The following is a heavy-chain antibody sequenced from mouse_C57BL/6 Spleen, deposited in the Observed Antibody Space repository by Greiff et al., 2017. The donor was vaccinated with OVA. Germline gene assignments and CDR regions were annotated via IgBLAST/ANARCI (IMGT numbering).Heavy chain of an antibody. CDR3: APITTVVATSFDV. CDR1: GYTFTSYW. Sequence: VQLQQPGAELVKPGASVKLSCKASGYTFTSYWMHWVKQRPGQGLEWIGMIHPNSGSTNYNEKFKSKATLTVDKSSSTAYMQLSILTSEDSAVDYCAPITTVVATSFDVWGTGTTVTVSS. CDR2: IHPNSGST. V-gene: IGHV1-64*01. D-gene: IGHD1-1*01. J-gene: IGHJ1*03.